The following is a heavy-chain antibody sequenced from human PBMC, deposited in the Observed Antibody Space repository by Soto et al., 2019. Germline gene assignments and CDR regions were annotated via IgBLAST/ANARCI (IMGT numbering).Heavy chain of an antibody. CDR3: ARLGYCSSTSCYRDYYYGMDV. V-gene: IGHV4-31*02. CDR2: IYYSGST. D-gene: IGHD2-2*02. CDR1: GGSISSGGYY. Sequence: PSETLSLTXTVSGGSISSGGYYWSWIRQHPGKGLEWIGYIYYSGSTYYNPSLKSRVTMSVDTSKNQFSLKLSSVTAADTAVYYCARLGYCSSTSCYRDYYYGMDVWGQGTTVTVSS. J-gene: IGHJ6*02.